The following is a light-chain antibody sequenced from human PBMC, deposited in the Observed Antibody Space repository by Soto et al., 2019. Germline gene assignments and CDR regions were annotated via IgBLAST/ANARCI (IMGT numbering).Light chain of an antibody. V-gene: IGKV3-11*01. J-gene: IGKJ1*01. CDR3: QQRYSWLRV. Sequence: FVVTQSPDTLSLSPGERATISCRASPSVSSSVAWYQHKPGQSPRLVIYSGYKRATGIPARFSGSGSGTDFTLTISGLEVDDFAIYYCQQRYSWLRVFGQGTKVEVK. CDR1: PSVSSS. CDR2: SGY.